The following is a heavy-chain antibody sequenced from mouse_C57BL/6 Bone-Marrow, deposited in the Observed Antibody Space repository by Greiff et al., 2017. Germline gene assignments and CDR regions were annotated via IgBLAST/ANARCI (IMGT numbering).Heavy chain of an antibody. J-gene: IGHJ1*03. Sequence: QVQLQQPGAELVMPGASVKLSCKASGYTFTGYWMHWVKQSHGNGLEWIGYIDPSDSYTSYNQKFKGKSTLTVDKSSSTAYMQLRSLTSEDSAVYYCARPPSDNYGWYFDVWGKGTTVTVSA. V-gene: IGHV1-69*01. D-gene: IGHD1-1*01. CDR3: ARPPSDNYGWYFDV. CDR2: IDPSDSYT. CDR1: GYTFTGYW.